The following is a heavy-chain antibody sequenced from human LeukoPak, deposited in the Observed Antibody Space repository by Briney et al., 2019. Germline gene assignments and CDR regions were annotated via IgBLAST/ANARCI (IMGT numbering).Heavy chain of an antibody. CDR2: ISYDGSNK. J-gene: IGHJ4*02. CDR3: AMGAIAVADY. CDR1: GFTFSSYG. D-gene: IGHD6-19*01. Sequence: PGGSLRLSCAASGFTFSSYGMHWVRQAPGKGLEWVAVISYDGSNKYYADSVKGRFTISRDNSKNTLYLQMNSLRAEDTAVYYCAMGAIAVADYWGQGTLVTVSS. V-gene: IGHV3-30*03.